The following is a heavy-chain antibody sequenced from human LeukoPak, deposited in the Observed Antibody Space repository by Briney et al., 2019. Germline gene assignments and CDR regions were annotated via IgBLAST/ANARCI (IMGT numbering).Heavy chain of an antibody. CDR2: VYTSGST. CDR1: GGSLSSYH. Sequence: SETLSLTCTISGGSLSSYHWSWIRQPAGTGLEWIGRVYTSGSTNYNPSLKSRVTMSVDTSKTQFSLKLSSVTAADTAVYYCAALSGYYAFDIWGQGTMVTVSS. J-gene: IGHJ3*02. V-gene: IGHV4-4*07. CDR3: AALSGYYAFDI. D-gene: IGHD3-3*01.